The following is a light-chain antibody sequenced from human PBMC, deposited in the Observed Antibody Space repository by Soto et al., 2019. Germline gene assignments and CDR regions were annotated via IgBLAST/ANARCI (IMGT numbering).Light chain of an antibody. CDR2: GLK. CDR3: CSYAGTVAYV. V-gene: IGLV2-23*02. J-gene: IGLJ1*01. Sequence: QSAPSPPAPVSGHHGQSIPLSCAGTGSVVGAYNLGSWYQEHSGKAPKLIICGLKTRPSGISNRFSGSKSGGTASLTISGLQAEDEADYFCCSYAGTVAYVFGTGTKVTVL. CDR1: GSVVGAYNL.